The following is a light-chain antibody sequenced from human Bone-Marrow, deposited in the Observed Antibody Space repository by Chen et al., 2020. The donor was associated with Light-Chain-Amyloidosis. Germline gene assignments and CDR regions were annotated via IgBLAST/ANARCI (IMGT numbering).Light chain of an antibody. CDR3: QQLNNYPVT. V-gene: IGKV1-9*01. CDR2: TAS. J-gene: IGKJ5*01. CDR1: QDISSF. Sequence: IHLTQSPSSLSASVGDRVTITCRASQDISSFLAWYQQKTGKAPKLLIYTASTLQTGVPSRFSGSGFGTDFALTISSLQPEDFATYYCQQLNNYPVTFGQGTRLEIK.